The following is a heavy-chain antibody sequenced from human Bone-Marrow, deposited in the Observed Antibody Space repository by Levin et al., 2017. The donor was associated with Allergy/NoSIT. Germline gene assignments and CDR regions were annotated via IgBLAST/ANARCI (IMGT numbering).Heavy chain of an antibody. V-gene: IGHV4-61*01. CDR3: AKVHEASNSAFDI. J-gene: IGHJ3*02. CDR2: VYYTGFT. Sequence: SSETLSLTCTVSGASIGSDSLYWSWVRQPPGGGLEWIGYVYYTGFTNYNPSLETRVTLSVVPSKNQFSLELRSVTAADTAVYYCAKVHEASNSAFDIWGQGTMVTVSS. D-gene: IGHD4-11*01. CDR1: GASIGSDSLY.